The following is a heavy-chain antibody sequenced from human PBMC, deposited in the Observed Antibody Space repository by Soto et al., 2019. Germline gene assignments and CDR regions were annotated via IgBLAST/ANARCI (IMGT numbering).Heavy chain of an antibody. Sequence: EVQLVESGGDLVQPGGSLRVSCAASGFTFSDYWMTWVRQAPGKGLEWVANIKQDGTEKQSVDSVKGRFTISRDNAKNSLFLQMNRRSAEDSAVYYCARGGYIWGSYRLDYWGQGTLVTVSS. D-gene: IGHD3-16*02. CDR1: GFTFSDYW. CDR2: IKQDGTEK. J-gene: IGHJ4*02. V-gene: IGHV3-7*04. CDR3: ARGGYIWGSYRLDY.